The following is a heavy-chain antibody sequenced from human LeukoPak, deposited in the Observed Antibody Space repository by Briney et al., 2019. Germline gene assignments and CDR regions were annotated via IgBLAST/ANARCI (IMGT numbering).Heavy chain of an antibody. CDR2: IAYDGNNT. CDR3: AKTGMLRRVGYLDV. D-gene: IGHD1-1*01. J-gene: IGHJ6*04. CDR1: GFIFSDYG. Sequence: GRSLRLSCVASGFIFSDYGIQWVRQAPGKGLEWVAVIAYDGNNTYYGDSVRGRFTISRDNSKKMVYLEMNSLRVEDTAVYYCAKTGMLRRVGYLDVWGKGTAVIVSS. V-gene: IGHV3-30*18.